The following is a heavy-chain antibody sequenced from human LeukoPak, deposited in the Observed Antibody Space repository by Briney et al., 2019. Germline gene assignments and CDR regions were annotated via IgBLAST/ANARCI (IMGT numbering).Heavy chain of an antibody. CDR1: GGTFSSYA. CDR3: AREADYYDSSGYPNYYFDY. Sequence: ASVKVSCKASGGTFSSYAISWVRQAPGQGLEWMGWISAYNGNTNYAQKLQGRVTMTTDTSTSTAYMELRSLRSDDTAVYYCAREADYYDSSGYPNYYFDYWGQGTLVTVSS. J-gene: IGHJ4*02. V-gene: IGHV1-18*01. D-gene: IGHD3-22*01. CDR2: ISAYNGNT.